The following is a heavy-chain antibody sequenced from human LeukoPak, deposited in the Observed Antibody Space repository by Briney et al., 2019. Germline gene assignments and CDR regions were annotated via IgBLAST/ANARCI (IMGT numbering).Heavy chain of an antibody. CDR1: GGSFSGYY. CDR3: ARNSSPSGSCYDNRGYFDY. J-gene: IGHJ4*02. V-gene: IGHV4-34*01. CDR2: INHSGST. D-gene: IGHD2-15*01. Sequence: PSETLSLTCAVYGGSFSGYYWSWIRQPPGKGLEWIGEINHSGSTNYNPSLKSRVTISVDTSKNQFSLKLSSVTAADTAVYYCARNSSPSGSCYDNRGYFDYWGQGTLVTVSS.